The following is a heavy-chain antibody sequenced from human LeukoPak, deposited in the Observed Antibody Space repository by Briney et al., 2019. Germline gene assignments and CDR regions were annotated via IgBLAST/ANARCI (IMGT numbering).Heavy chain of an antibody. J-gene: IGHJ4*02. V-gene: IGHV3-48*03. D-gene: IGHD3-10*01. Sequence: GGSLRLSCAASGFTFSSYETNWVRQAPGKELEWVSYISSSGSTIYYADSVKGRFTISRDNAKNSLYLQMNSLRAEYTAVYYCARTHLGGVVDYWGQGTLVTVSS. CDR3: ARTHLGGVVDY. CDR2: ISSSGSTI. CDR1: GFTFSSYE.